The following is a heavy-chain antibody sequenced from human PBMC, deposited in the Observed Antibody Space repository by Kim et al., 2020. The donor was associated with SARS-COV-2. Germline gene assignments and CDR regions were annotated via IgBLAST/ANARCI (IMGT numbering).Heavy chain of an antibody. V-gene: IGHV1-46*01. CDR3: ARDTVGGIALLYGMEV. D-gene: IGHD6-13*01. J-gene: IGHJ6*02. CDR2: INPGGGST. CDR1: GYTFSNYY. Sequence: ASVKVSCKASGYTFSNYYMHWVRQAPGQGLEWMGIINPGGGSTRNAQKFEGRVTMTRDTSTSTIYMELSGLRSEDTAVYYCARDTVGGIALLYGMEVWGQGTTVTVSS.